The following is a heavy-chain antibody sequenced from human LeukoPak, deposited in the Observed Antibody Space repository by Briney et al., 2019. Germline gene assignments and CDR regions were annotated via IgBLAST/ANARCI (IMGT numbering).Heavy chain of an antibody. CDR1: GFTFSSYA. V-gene: IGHV3-23*01. J-gene: IGHJ4*02. CDR2: ISGSGGST. CDR3: ASTGGRGYSYGWFYSYYFDY. D-gene: IGHD5-18*01. Sequence: QAGGSLRLSCVASGFTFSSYAMSWVRQAPGKGLEWVSAISGSGGSTYYADSVKGRFTISRDNSKNTLYLQMNSLRAEDTAVYYCASTGGRGYSYGWFYSYYFDYWGQGTLVTVSS.